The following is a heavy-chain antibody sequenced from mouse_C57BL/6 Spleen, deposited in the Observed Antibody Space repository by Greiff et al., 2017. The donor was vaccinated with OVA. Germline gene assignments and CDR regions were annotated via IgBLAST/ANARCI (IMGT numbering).Heavy chain of an antibody. CDR2: INPNNGGT. V-gene: IGHV1-18*01. Sequence: VHVKQSGPELVKPGASVKIPCKASGYTFTDYNMDWVKQSHGKSLEWIGDINPNNGGTIYNQKFKGKATLTVDKSSSTAYMELRSLTSEDTAVYYCARRDYGSRFAYWGQGTLVTVSA. J-gene: IGHJ3*01. CDR1: GYTFTDYN. CDR3: ARRDYGSRFAY. D-gene: IGHD1-1*01.